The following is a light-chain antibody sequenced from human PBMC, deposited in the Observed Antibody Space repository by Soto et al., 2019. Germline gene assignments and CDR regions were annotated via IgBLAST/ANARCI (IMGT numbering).Light chain of an antibody. CDR2: AAS. J-gene: IGKJ1*01. V-gene: IGKV1-17*01. Sequence: DIQMTESPSSLSASVGDGVTVTCRASQDIRNDLGWYQQKPGKAPKRLIYAASSLQSGVPSRFSGSGSETEFTLTISSLQPEDSATYYCLQNHSLPPTFGQGTKVEIK. CDR3: LQNHSLPPT. CDR1: QDIRND.